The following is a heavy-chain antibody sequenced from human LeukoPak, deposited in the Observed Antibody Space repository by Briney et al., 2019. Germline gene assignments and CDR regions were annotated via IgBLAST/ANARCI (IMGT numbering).Heavy chain of an antibody. CDR1: GGSISSHY. D-gene: IGHD3-22*01. CDR3: ASTRIARNYYDSSGFFYYFDY. CDR2: IYYSGST. J-gene: IGHJ4*02. Sequence: SETLSLTCTVSGGSISSHYWSWIRQPPGKGLEWIGYIYYSGSTNYNPSLKSRVTISVDTSKNQFSLKLSSVTAADTAVYYCASTRIARNYYDSSGFFYYFDYWGQGTLVTVSS. V-gene: IGHV4-59*11.